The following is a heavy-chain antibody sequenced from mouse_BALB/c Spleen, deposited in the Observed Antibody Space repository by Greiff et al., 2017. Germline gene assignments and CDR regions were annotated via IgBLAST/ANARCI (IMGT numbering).Heavy chain of an antibody. D-gene: IGHD2-10*02. Sequence: EVKLMESGAELVKPGASVKLSCTASGFNIKDTYMHWVKQRPEQGLEWIGRIDPANGNTKYDPKFQGKATITADTSSNTAYLQLSSLTSEDTAVYYCARGGYGNYVAMDYWGQGTSVTVSS. CDR1: GFNIKDTY. CDR3: ARGGYGNYVAMDY. V-gene: IGHV14-3*02. J-gene: IGHJ4*01. CDR2: IDPANGNT.